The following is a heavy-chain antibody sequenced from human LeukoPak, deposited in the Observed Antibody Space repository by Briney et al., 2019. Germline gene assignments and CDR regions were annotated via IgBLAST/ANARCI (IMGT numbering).Heavy chain of an antibody. D-gene: IGHD2-2*01. CDR3: AGQARPGSAEGAFDI. CDR1: GFTFSSYD. Sequence: PGGSLRLSCTASGFTFSSYDMHWVRQDKGKGLEWVSAINTAGDPYYLGSVKGRFTISRENAKKSFYLQMNSLRAGDTGVHYCAGQARPGSAEGAFDIWGQGTKVAVSS. J-gene: IGHJ3*02. CDR2: INTAGDP. V-gene: IGHV3-13*05.